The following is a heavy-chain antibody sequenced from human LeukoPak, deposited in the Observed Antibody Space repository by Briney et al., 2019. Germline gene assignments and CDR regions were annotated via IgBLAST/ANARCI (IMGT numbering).Heavy chain of an antibody. V-gene: IGHV3-23*01. CDR1: GFTFSSYA. CDR3: AKDQEPSILWWRPVDY. J-gene: IGHJ4*02. D-gene: IGHD2-21*02. Sequence: GGSLRLSCAASGFTFSSYAMSWVRQAPGKGLEWVSAISGSGGSTYYADSVKGRFTISRDNSKNTLYLQMNSLRAEDTAVYYCAKDQEPSILWWRPVDYWGQGTLVTVSS. CDR2: ISGSGGST.